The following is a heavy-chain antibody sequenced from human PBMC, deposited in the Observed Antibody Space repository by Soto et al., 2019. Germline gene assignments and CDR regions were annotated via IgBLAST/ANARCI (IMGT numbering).Heavy chain of an antibody. J-gene: IGHJ5*02. D-gene: IGHD3-22*01. Sequence: LSLTFTVSGGSISSYYWSWIRQPPGKGLEWIGYIYYSGSTNYNPSLKSRVTISVDTSKNQFSLKLSSVTAADTAVYYCARGYDSSGYYRPWGQGTLVTVSS. CDR3: ARGYDSSGYYRP. CDR2: IYYSGST. CDR1: GGSISSYY. V-gene: IGHV4-59*01.